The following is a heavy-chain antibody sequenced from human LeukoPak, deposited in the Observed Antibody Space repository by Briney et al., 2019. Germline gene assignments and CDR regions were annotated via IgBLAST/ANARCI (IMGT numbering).Heavy chain of an antibody. V-gene: IGHV3-7*01. CDR2: IKQDGSVK. D-gene: IGHD3/OR15-3a*01. J-gene: IGHJ4*02. Sequence: PGGSLRLSWAASGFTFSTYWMSWVRQAPGKGLEWVANIKQDGSVKYYMDSVKGRFTISRDNAKNSLYLQMSSLRAEDTAVFYCARVDDFWTGYYDYWGQGTLVTVSS. CDR1: GFTFSTYW. CDR3: ARVDDFWTGYYDY.